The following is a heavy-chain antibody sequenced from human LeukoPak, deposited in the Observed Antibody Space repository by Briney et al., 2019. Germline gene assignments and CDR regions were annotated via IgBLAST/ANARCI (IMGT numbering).Heavy chain of an antibody. CDR3: ARDYVGVAGTFDY. CDR2: VNHGGST. J-gene: IGHJ4*02. Sequence: SETLSLTCTVSGGSISSYYWSWIRQPPGKGLEWIGEVNHGGSTNYNPSLKSRVTISIDTSKNQFSLKLSSVTAADTAVYYCARDYVGVAGTFDYWGQGTLVTVSS. V-gene: IGHV4-34*01. D-gene: IGHD6-19*01. CDR1: GGSISSYY.